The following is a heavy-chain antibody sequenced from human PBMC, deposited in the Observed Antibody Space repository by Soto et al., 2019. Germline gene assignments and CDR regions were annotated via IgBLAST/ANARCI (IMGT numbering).Heavy chain of an antibody. CDR2: ITNRGTHT. J-gene: IGHJ5*01. D-gene: IGHD2-15*01. Sequence: EVQLVESGGGLVKPGESLRLSCAASGFSFSSYTMTWVRQAPGKGLQWVSSITNRGTHTYSADSVKGRFTISRDNDKYSLYPQMNNLRAEDTAIYFCARAHEVAWFDSWGLGTLVTVTS. CDR1: GFSFSSYT. V-gene: IGHV3-21*01. CDR3: ARAHEVAWFDS.